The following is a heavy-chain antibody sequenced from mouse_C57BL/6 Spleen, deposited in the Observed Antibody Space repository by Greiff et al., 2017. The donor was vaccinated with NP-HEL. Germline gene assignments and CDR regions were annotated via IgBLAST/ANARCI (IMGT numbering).Heavy chain of an antibody. CDR3: ATPYDGFSY. CDR1: GYTFTSYG. Sequence: QVQLQQSGAELARPGASVKLSCKASGYTFTSYGISWVKQRTGQGLEWIGEIYPRSGNTYYNEKLKGKATLTADKSSSTAYMELRSLTSEDSAVYFCATPYDGFSYWGQGTLVTVSA. CDR2: IYPRSGNT. D-gene: IGHD2-3*01. V-gene: IGHV1-81*01. J-gene: IGHJ3*01.